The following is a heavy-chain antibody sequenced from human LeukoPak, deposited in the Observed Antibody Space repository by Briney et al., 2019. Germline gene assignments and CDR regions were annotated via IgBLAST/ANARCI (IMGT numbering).Heavy chain of an antibody. CDR3: ARQGYSYGYWFDP. Sequence: GESLKISCKGSGYSFTSYWIGWVRQMPGKGLGWMGIIYPGDSDTRYSPSFQGQVTISADKSISTAYLQWSSLKASDTAMYYCARQGYSYGYWFDPWGQGTLVTVSS. CDR1: GYSFTSYW. V-gene: IGHV5-51*01. CDR2: IYPGDSDT. D-gene: IGHD5-18*01. J-gene: IGHJ5*02.